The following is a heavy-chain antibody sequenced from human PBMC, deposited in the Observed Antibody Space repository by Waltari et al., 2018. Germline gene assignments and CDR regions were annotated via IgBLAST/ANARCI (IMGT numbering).Heavy chain of an antibody. Sequence: QVPLVESGGGVVQPGMSLRLSCAASGFSVSAFGMHWVRQAPDKGLEWVALAFFDGIKTDYADSVRGRFTISRDDSKNTLYLDINNLRVDDTGIYYCAKDAFGNTYLDHWGQGTVVTVSS. D-gene: IGHD3-10*01. CDR1: GFSVSAFG. CDR3: AKDAFGNTYLDH. J-gene: IGHJ5*02. V-gene: IGHV3-30*18. CDR2: AFFDGIKT.